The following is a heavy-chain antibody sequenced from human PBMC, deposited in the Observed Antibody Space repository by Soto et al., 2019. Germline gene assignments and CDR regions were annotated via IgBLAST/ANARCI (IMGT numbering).Heavy chain of an antibody. Sequence: QVQLVESGGGVVQPGRSLRLSCAASGFTFSSYGMHWVRQAPGKGLEWVAVISYDGSNKYYADSVKGRFIISRDNCKNTLYLQMNSLRAEDTAVYYCAKSMPTVTTLDYWGQGTLVTVSS. CDR2: ISYDGSNK. V-gene: IGHV3-30*18. CDR3: AKSMPTVTTLDY. CDR1: GFTFSSYG. J-gene: IGHJ4*02. D-gene: IGHD4-17*01.